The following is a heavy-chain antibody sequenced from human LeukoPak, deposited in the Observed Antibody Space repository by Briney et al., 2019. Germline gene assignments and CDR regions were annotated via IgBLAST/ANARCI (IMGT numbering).Heavy chain of an antibody. CDR2: IYYSGST. J-gene: IGHJ4*02. V-gene: IGHV4-39*07. CDR3: ARLDYYDSSGYTGKVGY. CDR1: GGSISSSSYY. Sequence: SETLSLTCTVSGGSISSSSYYWGWIRQPPGKGLEWIGSIYYSGSTYYNPSLKSRVTISVDTSKNQFSLKLSSVTAADTAVYYCARLDYYDSSGYTGKVGYWGQGTLVTVSS. D-gene: IGHD3-22*01.